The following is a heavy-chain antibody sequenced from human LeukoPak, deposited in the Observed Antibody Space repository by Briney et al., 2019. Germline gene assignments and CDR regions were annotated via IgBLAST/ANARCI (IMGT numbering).Heavy chain of an antibody. J-gene: IGHJ4*02. Sequence: GGSLRLSCAASGFTFSSYSMNWVRQAPGKGLEWVSSISSSSSYIYYADSVKGRFTISRDNDKNSLYLQMNSLRAEDTAVYYCARENSSGWSSFDYWGQGTLVTVSS. CDR1: GFTFSSYS. D-gene: IGHD6-19*01. CDR2: ISSSSSYI. V-gene: IGHV3-21*01. CDR3: ARENSSGWSSFDY.